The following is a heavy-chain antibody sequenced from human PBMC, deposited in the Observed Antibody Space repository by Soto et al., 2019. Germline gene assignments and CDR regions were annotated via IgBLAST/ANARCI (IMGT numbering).Heavy chain of an antibody. D-gene: IGHD5-12*01. CDR1: GFTFSSYW. CDR3: LRGNSGYGDFDY. CDR2: IKGDGSET. V-gene: IGHV3-74*01. Sequence: GSLRLSCAASGFTFSSYWMHWVRQAPGKGLVWVSRIKGDGSETNYADSVKGRFTISRDNAKNTLYLQLNSLRAEDTAVYYCLRGNSGYGDFDYWGQGTRVTVSS. J-gene: IGHJ4*02.